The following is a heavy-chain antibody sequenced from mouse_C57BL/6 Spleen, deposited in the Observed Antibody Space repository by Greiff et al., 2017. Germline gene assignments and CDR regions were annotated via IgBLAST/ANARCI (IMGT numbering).Heavy chain of an antibody. J-gene: IGHJ4*01. V-gene: IGHV5-9*01. CDR1: GFTFSSYT. CDR2: ISGGGGNT. Sequence: VQLKESGGGLVKPGGSLKLSCAASGFTFSSYTMSWVRQTPEKRLEWVATISGGGGNTYYPDSVKGRFTISRDNAKNTLYLQMSSLRSEDTALYYCARAPYDYDAMDYWGQGTSVTVSS. CDR3: ARAPYDYDAMDY.